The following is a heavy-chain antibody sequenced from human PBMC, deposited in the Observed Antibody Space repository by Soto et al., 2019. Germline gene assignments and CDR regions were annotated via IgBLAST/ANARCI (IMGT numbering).Heavy chain of an antibody. CDR1: GGSISSGDYY. D-gene: IGHD2-2*01. J-gene: IGHJ6*02. Sequence: SETLSLTCTVSGGSISSGDYYWSWIRQPPGKGLEWIGYIYYSGSTYYNPSLKSRVTISLDTSKNQFSLKLSSVTAADTAVYYCARETVGRLGYCSSTSCYGFNYYGMDVWGQGTTVTVSS. CDR3: ARETVGRLGYCSSTSCYGFNYYGMDV. V-gene: IGHV4-30-4*01. CDR2: IYYSGST.